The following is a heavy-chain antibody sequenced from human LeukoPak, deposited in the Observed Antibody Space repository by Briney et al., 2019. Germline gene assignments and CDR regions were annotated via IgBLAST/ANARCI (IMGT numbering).Heavy chain of an antibody. J-gene: IGHJ4*02. Sequence: GGSLRLSCAASGFTFSSYAMSWVRQAPGKGLEWVSAISVSGGSTYYADSVKGRFTISRDNSKNTLYLQMNSLRAEDTAVYYCAKENGYYYDSSVLLGYWGQGTLVTVSS. V-gene: IGHV3-23*01. CDR3: AKENGYYYDSSVLLGY. D-gene: IGHD3-22*01. CDR1: GFTFSSYA. CDR2: ISVSGGST.